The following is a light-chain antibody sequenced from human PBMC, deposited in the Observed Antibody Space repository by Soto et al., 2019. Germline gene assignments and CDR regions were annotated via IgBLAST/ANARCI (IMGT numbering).Light chain of an antibody. V-gene: IGKV3-20*01. CDR1: QSVSSSY. CDR3: QQYGNSRGT. CDR2: NAS. J-gene: IGKJ1*01. Sequence: EIVLTQSPGTLSLSPGERYTLSCMASQSVSSSYLAWYQQKPGQAPRLLIYNASSRATGIPDRFSGSGSGTDFTLTISRLEPEDFAVYYCQQYGNSRGTFGQGTKVDIK.